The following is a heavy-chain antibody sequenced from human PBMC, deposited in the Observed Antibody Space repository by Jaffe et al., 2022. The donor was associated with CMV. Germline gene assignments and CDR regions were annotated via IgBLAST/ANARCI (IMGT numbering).Heavy chain of an antibody. CDR1: GFTVSSNY. CDR2: IYSGGST. D-gene: IGHD4-4*01. CDR3: ARWQDPDYSNYFWFDP. V-gene: IGHV3-53*02. J-gene: IGHJ5*02. Sequence: EVQLVETGGGLIQPGGSLRLSCAASGFTVSSNYMSWVRQAPGKGLEWVSVIYSGGSTYYADSVKGRFTISRDNSKNTLYLQMNSLRAEDTAVYYCARWQDPDYSNYFWFDPWGQGTLVTVSS.